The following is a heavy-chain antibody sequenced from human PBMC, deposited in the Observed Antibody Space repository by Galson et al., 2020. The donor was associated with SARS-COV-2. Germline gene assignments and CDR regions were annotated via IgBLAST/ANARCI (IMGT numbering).Heavy chain of an antibody. D-gene: IGHD6-19*01. J-gene: IGHJ4*02. CDR3: ARDGQTSSGWAVDD. V-gene: IGHV3-30*12. CDR1: GFTFSSHS. Sequence: GESLKISCAASGFTFSSHSIHWVRQAPGKGLEWVAQIYLDGSDKNYGHSVKGRFTISRDSSKNTVYLQMNNLRADDTAVYYCARDGQTSSGWAVDDWGQGTRVTGSS. CDR2: IYLDGSDK.